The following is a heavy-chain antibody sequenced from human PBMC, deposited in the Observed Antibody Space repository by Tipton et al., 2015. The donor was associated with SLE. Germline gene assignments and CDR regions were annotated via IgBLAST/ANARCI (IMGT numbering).Heavy chain of an antibody. Sequence: SLRLSCAASGFTFSDHYFSWIRQAPGKGLEWLSYISGSGSTEDSADSVKGRFSISRDNGKNSLYLQMNSLRAEDTAVYYCARDPGYSGYDFFDYWGRGTLVTVSS. CDR3: ARDPGYSGYDFFDY. V-gene: IGHV3-11*04. D-gene: IGHD5-12*01. CDR1: GFTFSDHY. J-gene: IGHJ4*02. CDR2: ISGSGSTE.